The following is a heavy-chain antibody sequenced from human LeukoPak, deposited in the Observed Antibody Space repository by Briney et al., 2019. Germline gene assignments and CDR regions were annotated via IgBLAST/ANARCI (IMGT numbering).Heavy chain of an antibody. CDR1: GCSISSSSYY. V-gene: IGHV4-39*01. Sequence: PSETLSLTCTASGCSISSSSYYWGWIRQPPGKGLEWIGSIYDSGSTSYNPSSKSRVTISVGTSKNQFSQKLSSVTAADTAVDYCGSPSHYYGSGSYYGMDVWGQGTTVTVSS. CDR2: IYDSGST. D-gene: IGHD3-10*01. CDR3: GSPSHYYGSGSYYGMDV. J-gene: IGHJ6*02.